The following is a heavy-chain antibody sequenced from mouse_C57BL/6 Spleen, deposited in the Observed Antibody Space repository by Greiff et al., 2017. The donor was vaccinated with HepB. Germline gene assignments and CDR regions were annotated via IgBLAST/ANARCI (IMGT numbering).Heavy chain of an antibody. V-gene: IGHV1-64*01. D-gene: IGHD2-4*01. CDR1: GYTFTSYW. CDR3: ARGGRNYDYDDYAMDY. J-gene: IGHJ4*01. CDR2: IHPNSGST. Sequence: QVQLQQPGAELVKPGASVKLSCKASGYTFTSYWMHWVKQRPGQGLEWIGMIHPNSGSTNYNEKFKRKATLTVDKSSSTAYMQLSSLTSEDSAVYYCARGGRNYDYDDYAMDYWGQGTSVTVSS.